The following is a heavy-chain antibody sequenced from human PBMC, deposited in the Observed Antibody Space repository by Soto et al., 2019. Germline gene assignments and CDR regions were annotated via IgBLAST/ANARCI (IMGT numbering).Heavy chain of an antibody. D-gene: IGHD2-2*01. J-gene: IGHJ4*02. Sequence: QVRLQESGPGLVKPSETLSLRCSVSGASLSPNYWSWIRQPPGKGLEWIGYIYYAGTTTYNPSRRRRLTITLNPSRNEVSLELTSVTAADTAVYYCARLGAFYQALDSWGQGTLVTVSS. CDR2: IYYAGTT. CDR1: GASLSPNY. CDR3: ARLGAFYQALDS. V-gene: IGHV4-59*08.